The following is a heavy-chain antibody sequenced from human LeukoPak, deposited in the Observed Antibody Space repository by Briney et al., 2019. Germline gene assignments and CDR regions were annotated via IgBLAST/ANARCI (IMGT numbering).Heavy chain of an antibody. CDR2: IRGSGGST. V-gene: IGHV3-23*01. J-gene: IGHJ4*02. D-gene: IGHD3-10*01. Sequence: GGSLRLSCAASGFTFSSYGMSWVRQAPGKGLEWVSAIRGSGGSTYYADSVKGRFTISRDNSKNTLYLQMNSLRAEDTAVYYCAKHGFGVFEGYWGQGTLVTVSS. CDR1: GFTFSSYG. CDR3: AKHGFGVFEGY.